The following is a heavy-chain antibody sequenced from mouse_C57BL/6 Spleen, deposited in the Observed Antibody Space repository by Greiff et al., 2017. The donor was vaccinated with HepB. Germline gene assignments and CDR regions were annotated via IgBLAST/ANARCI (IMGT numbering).Heavy chain of an antibody. Sequence: VKLVESGPGLVAPSQSLSITCTVSGFSLTSYGVHWVRQPPGKGLEWLVVIWSDGSTTYNSALKSRLSISKDNSKSQVFLKMNSLQTDDTAMYYCARHGVDYGRDYYAMDYWGQGTSVTVSS. CDR3: ARHGVDYGRDYYAMDY. V-gene: IGHV2-6-1*01. D-gene: IGHD2-4*01. J-gene: IGHJ4*01. CDR2: IWSDGST. CDR1: GFSLTSYG.